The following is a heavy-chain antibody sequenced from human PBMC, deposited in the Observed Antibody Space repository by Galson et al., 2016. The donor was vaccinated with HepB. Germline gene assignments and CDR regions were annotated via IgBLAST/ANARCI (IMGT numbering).Heavy chain of an antibody. CDR2: TYYRSKWRH. V-gene: IGHV6-1*01. CDR1: GDSVSNINVA. Sequence: CAISGDSVSNINVAWNWIRQSPSRGLEWLGRTYYRSKWRHTYAVSMKSRTTINPDTFKNQFSLQLNSVTPEDTAVYYCARAEANWDGGGDNYFDSWGQGILVTVSS. CDR3: ARAEANWDGGGDNYFDS. J-gene: IGHJ5*01. D-gene: IGHD7-27*01.